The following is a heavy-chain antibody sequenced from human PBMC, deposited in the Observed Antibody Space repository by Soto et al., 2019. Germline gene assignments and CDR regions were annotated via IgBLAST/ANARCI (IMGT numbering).Heavy chain of an antibody. J-gene: IGHJ5*02. D-gene: IGHD6-19*01. CDR3: ARAPRRDSSQLGHSDNWFDP. Sequence: GESLKISCQASGYKFIDYWIGWVRQVPGKGLEWMGSFYPGDFDIKYSPSFRGQVTISADKSISTAYLQWSSLKASDTAMYYCARAPRRDSSQLGHSDNWFDPWGQGTLVTVSS. CDR2: FYPGDFDI. V-gene: IGHV5-51*01. CDR1: GYKFIDYW.